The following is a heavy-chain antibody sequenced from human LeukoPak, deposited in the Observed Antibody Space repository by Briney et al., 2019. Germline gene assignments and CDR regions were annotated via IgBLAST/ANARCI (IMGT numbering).Heavy chain of an antibody. Sequence: PGGSLRPSCVASGFTFRPYSMNWVRQAPGKGLEWVSSISSNSSYIYYAPPLKGRFTISRDNARNSVFLQMNNLRVDDTAVYYCASPRYCSGGTCYGWAYWGQGTLVTVSS. J-gene: IGHJ4*02. D-gene: IGHD2-15*01. CDR1: GFTFRPYS. V-gene: IGHV3-21*01. CDR3: ASPRYCSGGTCYGWAY. CDR2: ISSNSSYI.